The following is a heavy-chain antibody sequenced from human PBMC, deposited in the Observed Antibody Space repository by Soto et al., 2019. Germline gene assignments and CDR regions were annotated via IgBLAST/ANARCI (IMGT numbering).Heavy chain of an antibody. V-gene: IGHV1-69*13. CDR3: AGIVVVPAAMIPYYYYGMDV. CDR1: GGTFSSYA. Sequence: GASVKVSCKASGGTFSSYAISWVRQAPGQGLEWMGGIIPVFGTANYAQKFQGRVTITADESTSTAYMELSSLRSEDTAVYYCAGIVVVPAAMIPYYYYGMDVWGQGTTVTVSS. D-gene: IGHD2-2*01. J-gene: IGHJ6*02. CDR2: IIPVFGTA.